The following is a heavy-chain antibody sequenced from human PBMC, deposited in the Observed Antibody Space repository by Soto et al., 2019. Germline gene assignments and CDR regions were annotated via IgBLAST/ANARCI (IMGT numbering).Heavy chain of an antibody. V-gene: IGHV4-39*01. CDR2: IYYSWST. D-gene: IGHD3-22*01. CDR3: ARLWHDPGDYYYSFDS. Sequence: PSETLSLTCTDSVGSISNGNYYLGWIRQPPGKGLEWIGCIYYSWSTFYNPSLKSRVTMSVDTSKNQFSLRLNSVTAADTSLYFCARLWHDPGDYYYSFDSWGQGALVTVSS. J-gene: IGHJ4*02. CDR1: VGSISNGNYY.